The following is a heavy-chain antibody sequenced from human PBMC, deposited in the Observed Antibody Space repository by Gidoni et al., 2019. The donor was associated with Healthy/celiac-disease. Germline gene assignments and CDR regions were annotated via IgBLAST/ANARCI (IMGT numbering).Heavy chain of an antibody. V-gene: IGHV1-69*01. Sequence: QVQLVHSGAEVKKPGSSVKVSCKASGSTFSSYAIIWVRQAPGQGIEWLGGIIPILGTANDAQKFQGRVTITADESKSTAYMELSSLRSEDRAVYYCVGGEGILGAFDYWGQGTLVTVSS. CDR2: IIPILGTA. J-gene: IGHJ4*02. CDR1: GSTFSSYA. CDR3: VGGEGILGAFDY. D-gene: IGHD3-16*01.